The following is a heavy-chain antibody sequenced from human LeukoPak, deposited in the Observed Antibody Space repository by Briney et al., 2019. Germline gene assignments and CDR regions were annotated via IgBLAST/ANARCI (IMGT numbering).Heavy chain of an antibody. CDR2: INPNSGGT. CDR3: ARGPMRIAVAGTNDY. J-gene: IGHJ4*02. Sequence: ASVKVSCRASGYTFTGYYMHWVRQAPGQGLEWMGWINPNSGGTNYAQKFQGRVTMTRDTSIRAAYMELSRLRSDDMAVYYCARGPMRIAVAGTNDYWGQGTLVTVSS. V-gene: IGHV1-2*02. D-gene: IGHD6-19*01. CDR1: GYTFTGYY.